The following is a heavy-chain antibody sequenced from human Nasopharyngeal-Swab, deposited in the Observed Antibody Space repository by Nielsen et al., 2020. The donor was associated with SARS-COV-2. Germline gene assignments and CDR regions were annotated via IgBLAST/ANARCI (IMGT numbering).Heavy chain of an antibody. V-gene: IGHV3-7*04. CDR1: GLTFTNSW. Sequence: GESLEISCAASGLTFTNSWMSWVRQAPGKGLEWVANIKQDGSDKYYVDSVKGRFTISRDNAKNSLELQMNSLRVEDTAVYYCARVHCSRSSCSAPDYYYYYMDVWGKGTTVTVSS. CDR3: ARVHCSRSSCSAPDYYYYYMDV. J-gene: IGHJ6*03. D-gene: IGHD2-2*01. CDR2: IKQDGSDK.